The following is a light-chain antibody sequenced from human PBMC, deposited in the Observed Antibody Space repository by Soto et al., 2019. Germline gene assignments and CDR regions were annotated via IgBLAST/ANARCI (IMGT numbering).Light chain of an antibody. CDR3: SSYAGSNNSLYV. Sequence: QSVLTXPLSASGSPGQSVTISCTGTSSDVGGYNYVSWYQQHPGKAPKLMIYEVSKRPSGVPDRFSGSKSGNTASLTVSGLQAEDEADYYCSSYAGSNNSLYVFGTGTKVTVL. CDR2: EVS. J-gene: IGLJ1*01. V-gene: IGLV2-8*01. CDR1: SSDVGGYNY.